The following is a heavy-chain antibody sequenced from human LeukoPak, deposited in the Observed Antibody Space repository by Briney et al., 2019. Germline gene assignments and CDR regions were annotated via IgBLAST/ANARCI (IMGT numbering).Heavy chain of an antibody. CDR1: GFTFSDYV. Sequence: GGSLRLSCAASGFTFSDYVMTWVRQAPGKGLQWVSDISSSGTTIYYADSVKGRFTISRDNAKNSLYLQMNSLRAEDTAVYYCARKYCSTTSCLFDNWGQGTLVTVSS. J-gene: IGHJ4*02. CDR3: ARKYCSTTSCLFDN. D-gene: IGHD2-2*01. CDR2: ISSSGTTI. V-gene: IGHV3-48*03.